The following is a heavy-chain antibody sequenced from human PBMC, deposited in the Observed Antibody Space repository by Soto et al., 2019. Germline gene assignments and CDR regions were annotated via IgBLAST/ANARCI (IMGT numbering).Heavy chain of an antibody. CDR1: GGSISSGGYS. Sequence: SETLSLTCAVSGGSISSGGYSWSWIRQPPGKGLEWIGYIYNSGSTYYNPSLKSRVTISVDRSKNQFSLKLSSVTAADTAVYYCARGIVATRRGWFDPWGQGTLVTVSS. CDR3: ARGIVATRRGWFDP. CDR2: IYNSGST. D-gene: IGHD5-12*01. J-gene: IGHJ5*02. V-gene: IGHV4-30-2*01.